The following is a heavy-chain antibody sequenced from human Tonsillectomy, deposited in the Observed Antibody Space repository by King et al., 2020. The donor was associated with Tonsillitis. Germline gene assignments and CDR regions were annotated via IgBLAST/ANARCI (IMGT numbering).Heavy chain of an antibody. J-gene: IGHJ4*02. V-gene: IGHV3-30*18. D-gene: IGHD4-17*01. CDR3: AKIPYGDSQFAY. Sequence: VQLVESGGGVVQPGRSLRLSCAASGFTFSSYGMHWVRQAPGKGLEWVAVISYDGSNKYYADSVKGRFTISRDNSKNTLYLQMNSLRAEDTAVYYCAKIPYGDSQFAYWGQGTLVTVSS. CDR2: ISYDGSNK. CDR1: GFTFSSYG.